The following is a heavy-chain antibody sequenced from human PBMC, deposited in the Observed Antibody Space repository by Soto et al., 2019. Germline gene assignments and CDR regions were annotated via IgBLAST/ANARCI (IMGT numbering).Heavy chain of an antibody. V-gene: IGHV1-3*01. D-gene: IGHD3-22*01. J-gene: IGHJ4*02. CDR1: GYTFTSYA. CDR2: IKAGNGNT. Sequence: QVQLVQSGAEVKKPGASVKVSCKASGYTFTSYAMHWVRQAPGQRLEWMGWIKAGNGNTKSSLKFQVRVSITRDPSASTAYMELSRLRSDDTAVYYCERDRYYDSSRPDSWGQGTLVTVSA. CDR3: ERDRYYDSSRPDS.